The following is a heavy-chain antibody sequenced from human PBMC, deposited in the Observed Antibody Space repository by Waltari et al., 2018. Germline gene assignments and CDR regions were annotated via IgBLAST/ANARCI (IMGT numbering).Heavy chain of an antibody. J-gene: IGHJ6*02. V-gene: IGHV4-4*02. CDR2: IEHSGST. CDR3: ARDQEHYGMDV. Sequence: QVQLQESGPGLVQPSGTLSLTCAVAGGAISSSNWSRWVRQPPGKGLEWIGEIEHSGSTNYNPSLKSRVTISVDKSKNQFSLKLSSVTAADTAVYYCARDQEHYGMDVWGQGTTVTVSS. CDR1: GGAISSSNW.